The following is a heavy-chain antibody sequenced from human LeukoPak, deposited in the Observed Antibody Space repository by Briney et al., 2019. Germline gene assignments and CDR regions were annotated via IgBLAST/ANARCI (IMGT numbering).Heavy chain of an antibody. CDR2: IYYSGST. Sequence: SETLSLTCTVSGGSISSSSYYWGWIRQPPGKGLEWIGSIYYSGSTYYNPSLKSRVTISVDTSKNQFSLKLSSVTAADTAVYYCAVRTYYYDSSGYYRYWGQGTLVTVSS. D-gene: IGHD3-22*01. CDR3: AVRTYYYDSSGYYRY. V-gene: IGHV4-39*07. J-gene: IGHJ4*02. CDR1: GGSISSSSYY.